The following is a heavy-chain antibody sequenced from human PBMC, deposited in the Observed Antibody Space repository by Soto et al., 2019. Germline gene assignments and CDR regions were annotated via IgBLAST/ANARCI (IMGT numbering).Heavy chain of an antibody. CDR1: GFTFSNYG. CDR2: ISNDGSKK. V-gene: IGHV3-30*18. J-gene: IGHJ6*02. CDR3: AKVAPAALRPPYYYYGVDL. D-gene: IGHD2-2*02. Sequence: GGSLRLSCAASGFTFSNYGIHWVRQAPGKGLEWVAVISNDGSKKYYGDSVKGRFTISRDNSKNTLYLQMNSLSAEDTAVYYCAKVAPAALRPPYYYYGVDLWGQGATVTVSS.